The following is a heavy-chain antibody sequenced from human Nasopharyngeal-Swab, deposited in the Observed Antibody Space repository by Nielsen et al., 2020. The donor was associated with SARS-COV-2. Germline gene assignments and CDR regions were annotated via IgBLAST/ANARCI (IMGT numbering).Heavy chain of an antibody. CDR2: IYPGDSGT. CDR3: AREGLGEYDFWSGYPD. V-gene: IGHV5-51*01. J-gene: IGHJ4*02. D-gene: IGHD3-3*01. Sequence: GESLKISCKGSGYSFTSYWIGWVRQMPGKGLEWMGIIYPGDSGTRYSPSFQGQVTISADKSISTAYLQWSSLKASDTAMYYCAREGLGEYDFWSGYPDWGQGTLVTVSS. CDR1: GYSFTSYW.